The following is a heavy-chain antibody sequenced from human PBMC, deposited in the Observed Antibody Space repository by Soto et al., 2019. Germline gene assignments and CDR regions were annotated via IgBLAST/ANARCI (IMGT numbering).Heavy chain of an antibody. CDR3: ARPWGPYSTGPFDY. D-gene: IGHD6-19*01. Sequence: SETLSLTCTVSGGSISSSSYYWGWIRQAPGKGLEWIGSIYYSGSTYYNPSLKSRVTISVDTSKNQFSLKLSSVNAADTDVYYCARPWGPYSTGPFDYWGQGPLVTVS. V-gene: IGHV4-39*01. CDR1: GGSISSSSYY. CDR2: IYYSGST. J-gene: IGHJ4*02.